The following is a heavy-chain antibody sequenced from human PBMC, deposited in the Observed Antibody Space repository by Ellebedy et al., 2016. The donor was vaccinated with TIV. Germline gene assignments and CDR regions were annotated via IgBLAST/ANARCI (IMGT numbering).Heavy chain of an antibody. V-gene: IGHV3-23*01. J-gene: IGHJ4*02. CDR2: IGDTAHNT. D-gene: IGHD5-24*01. CDR1: GFTFSNYA. CDR3: AKDRDGYNEYYFDY. Sequence: GESLKISXAASGFTFSNYAMTWVRQAPGKGLEWVSGIGDTAHNTYYVDSVKGRFTISRDNSGNVLFLQMNSLRAEDTAVYYCAKDRDGYNEYYFDYWGQGTLVTVSS.